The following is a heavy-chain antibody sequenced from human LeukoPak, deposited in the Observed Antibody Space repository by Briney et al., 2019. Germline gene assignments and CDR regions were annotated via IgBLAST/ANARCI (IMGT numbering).Heavy chain of an antibody. Sequence: GGSLRLSCAAPGVTFSGSGIYWVRQASGEGLEWVGHILGTAAAYAASVKGRSIISRDDSSNTAYLQMNSLKTEDTAVYYCFTDWGSRPWGQGTLVTVSS. J-gene: IGHJ5*02. V-gene: IGHV3-73*01. D-gene: IGHD7-27*01. CDR2: ILGTAA. CDR3: FTDWGSRP. CDR1: GVTFSGSG.